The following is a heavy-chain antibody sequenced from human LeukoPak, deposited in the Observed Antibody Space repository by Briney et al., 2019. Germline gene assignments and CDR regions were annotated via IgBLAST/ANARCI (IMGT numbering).Heavy chain of an antibody. CDR3: ARARYDSSGYFDY. J-gene: IGHJ4*02. Sequence: ASVKVSCKASGYTFTGYYMHWVRQAPGQGLEWMGWINPNSGGTNYAQKFQGWVTMTRDTSNSTAYMELSRLRSDDTAVYYCARARYDSSGYFDYWGQGTLVTVSS. CDR1: GYTFTGYY. V-gene: IGHV1-2*04. D-gene: IGHD3-22*01. CDR2: INPNSGGT.